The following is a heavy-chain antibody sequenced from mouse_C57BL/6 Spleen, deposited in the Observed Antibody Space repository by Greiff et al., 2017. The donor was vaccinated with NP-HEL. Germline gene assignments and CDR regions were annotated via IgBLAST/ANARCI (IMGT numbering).Heavy chain of an antibody. J-gene: IGHJ3*01. D-gene: IGHD1-1*01. Sequence: QVQLQQSGAELVRPGASVTLSCKASGYTFTDYEMHWVKQTPVHGLEWIGAIDPETGGTAYNQKFKGKAILTADKSSSTAYMELRSLTSEDSAVYDCTRRIYYGSSYGFAYWGQGTLVTVSA. CDR1: GYTFTDYE. CDR3: TRRIYYGSSYGFAY. V-gene: IGHV1-15*01. CDR2: IDPETGGT.